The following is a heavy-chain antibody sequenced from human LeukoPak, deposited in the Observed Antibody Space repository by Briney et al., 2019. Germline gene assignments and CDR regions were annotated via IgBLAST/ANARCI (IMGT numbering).Heavy chain of an antibody. J-gene: IGHJ4*02. CDR2: INTDGSDT. Sequence: PGGSLRLSCAASGFSFRTYCTHCVRQVPGKGLVWVSRINTDGSDTNYADSVQGRFTISRDNPKITGYLQRNSLRAEDRAVNYCVRDGYSTYAWGQGTLVTVSS. V-gene: IGHV3-74*01. CDR3: VRDGYSTYA. CDR1: GFSFRTYC. D-gene: IGHD5-12*01.